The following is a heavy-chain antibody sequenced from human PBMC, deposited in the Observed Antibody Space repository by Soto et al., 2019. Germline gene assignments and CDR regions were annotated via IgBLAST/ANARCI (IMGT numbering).Heavy chain of an antibody. V-gene: IGHV4-59*12. Sequence: SETLSLTCTVTGGSINGYYWTWIRQPPGKGLEWIGYIYYSGSTTYNPSLKSRVTISVDTAKSQFSLNLRSVTAADTAVYYCARDGYLDYWGQGILVTVSS. CDR2: IYYSGST. CDR3: ARDGYLDY. CDR1: GGSINGYY. J-gene: IGHJ4*02.